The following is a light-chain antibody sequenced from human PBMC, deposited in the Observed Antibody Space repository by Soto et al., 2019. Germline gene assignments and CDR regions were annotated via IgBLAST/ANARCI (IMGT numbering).Light chain of an antibody. V-gene: IGKV3-15*01. CDR2: GAS. J-gene: IGKJ1*01. CDR1: QSVSSN. CDR3: QQYNNWPRT. Sequence: EIVMTQSPTTLSVSPGERATLSCRASQSVSSNLAWYQQKPGQAPRLLSYGASTRATGIPARFSGSGSGTEFTLTISSLQSEDFEVYYCQQYNNWPRTFGQGTKVDIK.